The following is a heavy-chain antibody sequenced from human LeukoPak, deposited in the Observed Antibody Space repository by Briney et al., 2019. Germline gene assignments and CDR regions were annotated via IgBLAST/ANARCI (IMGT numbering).Heavy chain of an antibody. V-gene: IGHV3-30*15. J-gene: IGHJ4*02. CDR3: ARTLWVVPVAPFDF. Sequence: GGSLRLSCAASGFTLRRYAMHWVRQAPGKGLEWLAGISYGGTNKYYSDSVKGRFTISRDNSENTLYLQMSSLRAEDTALYYCARTLWVVPVAPFDFWGQGTLVTVSS. CDR2: ISYGGTNK. CDR1: GFTLRRYA. D-gene: IGHD2-2*01.